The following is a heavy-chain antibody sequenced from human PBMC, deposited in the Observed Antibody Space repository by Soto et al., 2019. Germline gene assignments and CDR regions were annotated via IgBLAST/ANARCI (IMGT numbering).Heavy chain of an antibody. V-gene: IGHV3-66*01. D-gene: IGHD2-21*01. Sequence: GVLRLSCVASEFTDSSNYMCWVRQAPGKGLEWVSVVYTGGSTYYADSVKGRFTISRDNAKNSLYLQMNSLRAEDTAVYYCAREEGYCDGGRCFRSAFDVWGQGTVVTVS. CDR2: VYTGGST. CDR1: EFTDSSNY. CDR3: AREEGYCDGGRCFRSAFDV. J-gene: IGHJ3*01.